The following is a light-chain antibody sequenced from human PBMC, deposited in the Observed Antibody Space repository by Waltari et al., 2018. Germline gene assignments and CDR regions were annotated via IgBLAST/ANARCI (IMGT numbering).Light chain of an antibody. V-gene: IGLV4-69*01. CDR2: VNRDGSH. J-gene: IGLJ3*02. CDR3: QTGGFGIWV. CDR1: SGHSNYP. Sequence: QLMLTQSPSASASLGASVKLTCTLSSGHSNYPIAWHQQQPEKGPRYLMTVNRDGSHIKGDGIPDRCSGSGSGAERYLTISSLQSEDETDYYCQTGGFGIWVFGGGTKLTVL.